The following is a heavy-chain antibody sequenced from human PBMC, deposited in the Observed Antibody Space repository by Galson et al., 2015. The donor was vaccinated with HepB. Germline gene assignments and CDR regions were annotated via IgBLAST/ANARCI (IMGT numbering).Heavy chain of an antibody. J-gene: IGHJ4*02. D-gene: IGHD3-22*01. CDR1: GDIFTNYW. Sequence: QSGAEVKKPGESLKISCKTSGDIFTNYWIGWVRQMPGKGLEWLGIIHPSDSDTRYNPSFQGQVTMSADKSTSTAYLHWSSLKAPDTAMYYCARHSRSYYDSSGTYYGAPTDWGQGTLVTVSS. CDR2: IHPSDSDT. V-gene: IGHV5-51*01. CDR3: ARHSRSYYDSSGTYYGAPTD.